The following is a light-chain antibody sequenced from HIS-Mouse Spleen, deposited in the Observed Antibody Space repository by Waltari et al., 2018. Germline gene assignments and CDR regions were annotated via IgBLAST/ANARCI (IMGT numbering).Light chain of an antibody. CDR2: EDS. Sequence: SYELTQPPSVSVSPGQTARITCSGDALPKKYAYWYQQKSGQDPVLVIYEDSKPPTGIPERFSGSSSGTMATLTISGAQVEDEADYYCYSTDSSGNHRVFGGGTKLTVL. CDR1: ALPKKY. CDR3: YSTDSSGNHRV. V-gene: IGLV3-10*01. J-gene: IGLJ2*01.